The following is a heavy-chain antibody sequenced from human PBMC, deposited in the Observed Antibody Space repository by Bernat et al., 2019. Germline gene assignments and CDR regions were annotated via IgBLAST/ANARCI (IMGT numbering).Heavy chain of an antibody. Sequence: EVQLVESGGGLVQPGGSLRLSCAASGFTFSSNYMSWVRQAPGKGLEWVGGIYSDSSTAYADYVKGRFTISRDNCKNTLYLQMNSMRAEDTAVYYCARDQFCPELVCYYGMDVWGQGTTVTVSS. D-gene: IGHD1-14*01. CDR1: GFTFSSNY. V-gene: IGHV3-66*01. CDR2: IYSDSST. CDR3: ARDQFCPELVCYYGMDV. J-gene: IGHJ6*02.